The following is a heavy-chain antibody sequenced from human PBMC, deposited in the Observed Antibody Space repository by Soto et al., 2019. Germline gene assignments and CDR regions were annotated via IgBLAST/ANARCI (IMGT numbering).Heavy chain of an antibody. J-gene: IGHJ4*02. Sequence: SETLSLTCTVSGGSIRNGDYYWGWIRQPPGKGLEWIGYVYYSGTTYSHPSLNSRVSISVDTSENQFSLRLTSVTAADTAVYYCVTVNLVGAAYYFDYWGPGTLVTSPQ. V-gene: IGHV4-30-4*01. CDR1: GGSIRNGDYY. CDR3: VTVNLVGAAYYFDY. D-gene: IGHD1-26*01. CDR2: VYYSGTT.